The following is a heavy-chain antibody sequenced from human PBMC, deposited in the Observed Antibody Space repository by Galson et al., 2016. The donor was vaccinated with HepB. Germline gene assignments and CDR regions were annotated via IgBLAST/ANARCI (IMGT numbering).Heavy chain of an antibody. CDR2: IKSKAEGGTT. Sequence: SLRLSCAASGVTLSNAWMSWVRQAPGKGLEWVGRIKSKAEGGTTDYAAPVKGRFTISRDESETTVYLRLNSLKTDDTAVYYCTTDHNGGQRLADDAFPIWGQGTKVTVSS. J-gene: IGHJ3*02. D-gene: IGHD6-25*01. CDR3: TTDHNGGQRLADDAFPI. V-gene: IGHV3-15*01. CDR1: GVTLSNAW.